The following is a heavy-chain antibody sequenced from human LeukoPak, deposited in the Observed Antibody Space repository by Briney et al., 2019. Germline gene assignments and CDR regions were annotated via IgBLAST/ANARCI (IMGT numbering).Heavy chain of an antibody. Sequence: PSQTLSLTCAVSGGSISSGGYSWSWIRQPPGKGLEWIGYIYHSGSTYYNPSLKSRVTISVDGSKNQFSLKLSSVTAADTAVYYCARESGLGYIDYWGQGTLVTVSS. CDR2: IYHSGST. V-gene: IGHV4-30-2*01. CDR1: GGSISSGGYS. CDR3: ARESGLGYIDY. J-gene: IGHJ4*02. D-gene: IGHD3-22*01.